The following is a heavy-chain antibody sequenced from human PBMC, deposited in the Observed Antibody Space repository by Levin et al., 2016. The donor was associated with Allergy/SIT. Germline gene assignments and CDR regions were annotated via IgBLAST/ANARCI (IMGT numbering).Heavy chain of an antibody. CDR3: AKDSKTTSIDY. D-gene: IGHD1-7*01. CDR2: TSHDGSHK. CDR1: GFTFSNYG. Sequence: GGSLRLSCAASGFTFSNYGMHWVRQAPGKGLEWVAVTSHDGSHKYYADFVKGRFTISRDNSKSTVYLQIDSLRPEDTAVYYCAKDSKTTSIDYWGQGTLVTVSS. J-gene: IGHJ4*02. V-gene: IGHV3-30*18.